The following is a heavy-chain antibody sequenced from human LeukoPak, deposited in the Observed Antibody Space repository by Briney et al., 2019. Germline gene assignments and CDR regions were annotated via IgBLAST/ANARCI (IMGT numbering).Heavy chain of an antibody. CDR3: AYHDENLDD. V-gene: IGHV5-10-1*01. Sequence: GESLKISCKGSGYSFTSYWISWVRQMPGKGLEWMGRIDPSDSYTNYSPSFQGHVTISADNSINTAYVQWSSLKTSDTAMYYCAYHDENLDDWGQGTLVTVSS. J-gene: IGHJ4*02. CDR2: IDPSDSYT. CDR1: GYSFTSYW. D-gene: IGHD1-14*01.